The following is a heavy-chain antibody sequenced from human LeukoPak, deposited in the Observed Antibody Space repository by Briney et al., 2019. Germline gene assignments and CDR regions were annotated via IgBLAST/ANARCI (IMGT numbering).Heavy chain of an antibody. CDR2: INPNSGGT. Sequence: ASVKVSCTASGYTFTGYYMHWVRQAPGQGLEWMGRINPNSGGTNYAQKFQGRVTMTRDTSISTAYMELSRLTSDDTAVYYCARDFTTYCSNGLCLDRNWFDPWGQGTLVTVSS. D-gene: IGHD2-8*01. CDR1: GYTFTGYY. CDR3: ARDFTTYCSNGLCLDRNWFDP. V-gene: IGHV1-2*06. J-gene: IGHJ5*02.